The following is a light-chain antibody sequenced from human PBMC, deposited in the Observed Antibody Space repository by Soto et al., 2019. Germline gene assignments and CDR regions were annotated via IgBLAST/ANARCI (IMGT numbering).Light chain of an antibody. V-gene: IGLV1-40*01. CDR2: GTT. Sequence: QSVLTHPPSVSGAPGQRVTISCTGSTSNIGAGYDVHWYQQLPGTAPKLLVHGTTYRPSGVPDRFSGSRSGTSASLAITGLQADDEATYYCHSYDSTLSGSIFGGGTKLTVL. CDR3: HSYDSTLSGSI. CDR1: TSNIGAGYD. J-gene: IGLJ2*01.